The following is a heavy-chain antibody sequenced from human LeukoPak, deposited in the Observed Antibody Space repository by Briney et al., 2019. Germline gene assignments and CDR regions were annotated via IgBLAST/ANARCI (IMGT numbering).Heavy chain of an antibody. CDR2: INQSGDT. J-gene: IGHJ4*02. D-gene: IGHD3-3*01. CDR3: ARSLSPYYDVTSAYWVWGY. Sequence: SQTLSLTCGVSVESFSGYYWSWLRQPPGKGLEWIREINQSGDTNYNPSFESRVTMSVDASKKQFSLKVKSVTAADGAVYYCARSLSPYYDVTSAYWVWGYWGQGTLVIISS. CDR1: VESFSGYY. V-gene: IGHV4-34*01.